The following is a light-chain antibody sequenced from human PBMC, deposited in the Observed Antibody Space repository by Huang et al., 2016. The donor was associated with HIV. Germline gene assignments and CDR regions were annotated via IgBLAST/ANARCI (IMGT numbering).Light chain of an antibody. J-gene: IGKJ2*01. CDR2: AAY. CDR3: QQYNNWPPYT. Sequence: EIVMTQSPATVSVSPGERAALSCRASESIGRNLAWYQQKPGQAPRLLIYAAYTRATGVPDRFSGSGSRTDFTLTISSLQSEDFAVYYCQQYNNWPPYTFGQGTRLEIK. CDR1: ESIGRN. V-gene: IGKV3-15*01.